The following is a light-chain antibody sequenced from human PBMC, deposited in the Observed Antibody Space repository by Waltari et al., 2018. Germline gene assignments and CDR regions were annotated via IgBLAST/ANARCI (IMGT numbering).Light chain of an antibody. CDR2: END. V-gene: IGLV3-1*01. Sequence: SYELTQPPSVSVSPGQTAPITGPGSSLGGKVVCRYQQDPGQSPVVVIYENDQRPSWVPERFSGSNSGDTATLTISGTQAMDEADYYCQTWDSTTTWIFGGGTKLTVL. J-gene: IGLJ2*01. CDR3: QTWDSTTTWI. CDR1: SLGGKV.